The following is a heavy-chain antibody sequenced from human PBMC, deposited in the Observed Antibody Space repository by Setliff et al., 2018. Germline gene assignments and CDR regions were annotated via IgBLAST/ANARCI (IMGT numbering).Heavy chain of an antibody. Sequence: SETLSLTCTVSGDSISSGSYYWSWIRQHPGKGLEWIGYIYYIGSTYYNPSLTSRVTMSVDTSKNQFSLRLGSLTAADTAVYYCATDGPVLNGDYISWGQGTLVTVSS. CDR3: ATDGPVLNGDYIS. J-gene: IGHJ5*02. CDR2: IYYIGST. CDR1: GDSISSGSYY. V-gene: IGHV4-31*03. D-gene: IGHD3-10*01.